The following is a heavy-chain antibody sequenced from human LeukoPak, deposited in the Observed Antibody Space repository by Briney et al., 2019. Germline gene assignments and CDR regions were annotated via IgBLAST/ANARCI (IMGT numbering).Heavy chain of an antibody. J-gene: IGHJ4*02. V-gene: IGHV3-23*01. Sequence: GGSLRLSCAASGFTFSSYAMSWVRQAPGKGLVWVSRINSDGSSTSYADSVKGRFTISRDNSKNTLYLQMNSLRAEDTAVYYCAKDISSSKSYYFDYWGQGTLVTVSS. CDR1: GFTFSSYA. CDR2: INSDGSST. D-gene: IGHD6-13*01. CDR3: AKDISSSKSYYFDY.